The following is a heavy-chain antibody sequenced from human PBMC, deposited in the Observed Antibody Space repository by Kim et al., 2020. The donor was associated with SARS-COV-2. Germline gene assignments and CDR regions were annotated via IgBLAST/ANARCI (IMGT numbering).Heavy chain of an antibody. Sequence: ASVKVSCKASGYRFTDSYIHWVRQAPGQGLEWMGWINPNDGRTNYAQKFQGGVTMTSDTSTSTAYMGLNWLTSDDTAMYYCARGQITMIDFWGQGTLVTVSS. CDR3: ARGQITMIDF. V-gene: IGHV1-2*02. J-gene: IGHJ4*02. CDR1: GYRFTDSY. CDR2: INPNDGRT. D-gene: IGHD3-22*01.